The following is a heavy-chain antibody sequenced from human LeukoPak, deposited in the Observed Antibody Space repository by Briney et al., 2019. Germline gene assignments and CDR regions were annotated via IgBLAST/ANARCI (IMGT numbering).Heavy chain of an antibody. CDR1: GFTVSSNY. V-gene: IGHV3-66*01. CDR2: IYSGGST. CDR3: ARDPGYYGSSGYRYYNGMDV. D-gene: IGHD3-22*01. Sequence: PGGSLRLSCAASGFTVSSNYMSWVRQAPGKGLEWVSVIYSGGSTYYADSVKGRFTISRDNSKNTLYLQMNSLRAEDTAVYYCARDPGYYGSSGYRYYNGMDVWGQGTTVTVSS. J-gene: IGHJ6*02.